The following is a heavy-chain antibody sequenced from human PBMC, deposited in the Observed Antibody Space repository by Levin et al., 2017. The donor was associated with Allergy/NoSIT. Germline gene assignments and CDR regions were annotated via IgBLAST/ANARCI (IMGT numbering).Heavy chain of an antibody. CDR3: ARDRHSNY. D-gene: IGHD6-6*01. J-gene: IGHJ4*02. V-gene: IGHV3-48*04. Sequence: GGSLRLSCAASGFTFSSDSMNWVRQAPGKGLEWVSYINSSSSIIYYADSVKGRFTISRDNAKNSLYLQMNSLRVEDTAVYYCARDRHSNYWGQGTLVTVSS. CDR1: GFTFSSDS. CDR2: INSSSSII.